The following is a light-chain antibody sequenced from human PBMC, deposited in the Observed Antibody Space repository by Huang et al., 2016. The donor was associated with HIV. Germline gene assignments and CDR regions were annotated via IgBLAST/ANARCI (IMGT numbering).Light chain of an antibody. CDR1: QNIKRY. CDR2: AAS. Sequence: DIQITQSPSSLSASVGDTVIITCRASQNIKRYLNWYQQEPGKAPKLLLSAASNLQSGVPSTFSGSGSGTDFTLTINSLQPEDSATYYCQQSARTPRTFGQGTKLEI. CDR3: QQSARTPRT. V-gene: IGKV1-39*01. J-gene: IGKJ2*01.